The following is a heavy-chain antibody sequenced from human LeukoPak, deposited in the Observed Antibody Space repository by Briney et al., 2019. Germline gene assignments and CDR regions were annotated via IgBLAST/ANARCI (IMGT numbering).Heavy chain of an antibody. Sequence: AASVKVSCKASGYTFTGYYMHWVRQAPGQGLEWMGWMNPNSGNTGYAQKFQGRVTMTRNTSISTAYMELSRLRSDDTAVYYCARANIVVVPAADYWGQGTLVTVSS. CDR2: MNPNSGNT. V-gene: IGHV1-8*02. J-gene: IGHJ4*02. CDR1: GYTFTGYY. D-gene: IGHD2-2*01. CDR3: ARANIVVVPAADY.